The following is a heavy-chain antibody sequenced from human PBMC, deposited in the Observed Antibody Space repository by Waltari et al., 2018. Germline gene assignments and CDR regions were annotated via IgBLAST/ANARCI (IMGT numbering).Heavy chain of an antibody. J-gene: IGHJ4*02. V-gene: IGHV4-4*02. Sequence: QLQLQESGPGLVKPSGTLSLTCTVSGHSMSSSYWWHGVRQPPGKGLEWVGQIHRSGKTNYNPSLESRVNVSLDTSNNQFSLKVTSATAADTAIYYCARDRGRGLYLDSWGQGTLVTVSP. CDR2: IHRSGKT. CDR3: ARDRGRGLYLDS. CDR1: GHSMSSSYW. D-gene: IGHD2-15*01.